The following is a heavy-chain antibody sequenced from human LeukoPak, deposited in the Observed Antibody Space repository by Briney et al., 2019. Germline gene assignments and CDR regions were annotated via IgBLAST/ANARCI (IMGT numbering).Heavy chain of an antibody. V-gene: IGHV1-46*01. CDR1: GYIFISYY. CDR2: INPSGGST. Sequence: ASVKVSFKASGYIFISYYMHWVRQAPGQGLEWMGIINPSGGSTSYAQKFQGRVTMTRDMSTSTVYMELSSLRSEDTAVYYCAREDGEWELRAFDIWGQGTMVTVSS. J-gene: IGHJ3*02. CDR3: AREDGEWELRAFDI. D-gene: IGHD1-26*01.